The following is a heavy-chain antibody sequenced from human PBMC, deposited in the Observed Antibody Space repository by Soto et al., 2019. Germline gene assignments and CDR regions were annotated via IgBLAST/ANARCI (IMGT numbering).Heavy chain of an antibody. J-gene: IGHJ6*02. Sequence: QVQLVESGGGVVQPGRSLRLSCAASGFTFSSYGMHWVRQAPGKGLEWVAVISYDGSNKYYADSVKGRFTISRDNSKNTLYLQMNSLRAEDTAVYYCAKDQYLVETPDEYQLPGTRNYYYGMDVWGQGTTVTVSS. CDR1: GFTFSSYG. D-gene: IGHD2-2*01. CDR2: ISYDGSNK. V-gene: IGHV3-30*18. CDR3: AKDQYLVETPDEYQLPGTRNYYYGMDV.